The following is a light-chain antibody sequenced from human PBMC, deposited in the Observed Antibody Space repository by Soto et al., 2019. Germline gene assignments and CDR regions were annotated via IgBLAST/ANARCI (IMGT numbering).Light chain of an antibody. Sequence: DIQLTQSPSFLSASVGDRVTITCRASQGISSRLEWYQQKPGKAPNLLIYAASTLQSGVPSRFSGSGSGTECTLTISSLQPEDFATYYCQQFHDYPITFGQGTRLEIK. J-gene: IGKJ5*01. CDR1: QGISSR. CDR2: AAS. V-gene: IGKV1-9*01. CDR3: QQFHDYPIT.